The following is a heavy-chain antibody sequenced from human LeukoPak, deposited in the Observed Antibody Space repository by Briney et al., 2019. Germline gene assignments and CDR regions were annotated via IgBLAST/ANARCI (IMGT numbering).Heavy chain of an antibody. D-gene: IGHD3-10*01. CDR1: GYTFTDYY. CDR2: INPNRGVT. Sequence: ASVKVSCKASGYTFTDYYLHWVRQAPGQGLEWMGWINPNRGVTKSAQKFQGRVTMTSDTAISTAYMELTRLRSDDTAVYYCARNIWFGESADAFDIWGQATMVTVSS. V-gene: IGHV1-2*02. CDR3: ARNIWFGESADAFDI. J-gene: IGHJ3*02.